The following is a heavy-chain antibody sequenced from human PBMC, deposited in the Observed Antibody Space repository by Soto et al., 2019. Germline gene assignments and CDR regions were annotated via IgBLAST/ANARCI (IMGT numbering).Heavy chain of an antibody. CDR1: GGSFSGYY. V-gene: IGHV4-34*01. J-gene: IGHJ5*02. Sequence: SETLSLTCAVYGGSFSGYYWSWIRQPPGKGLEWIGEINHSGSTNYNPSLKSRVTISVDTSKNQFSLKLSSVTAADTAVYYCARGVYSSSDWFDPWGQGTLVTVSS. CDR3: ARGVYSSSDWFDP. D-gene: IGHD6-6*01. CDR2: INHSGST.